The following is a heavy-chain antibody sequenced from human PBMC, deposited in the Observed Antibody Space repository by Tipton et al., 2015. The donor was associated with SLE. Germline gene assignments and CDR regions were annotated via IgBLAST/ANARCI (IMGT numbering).Heavy chain of an antibody. CDR2: ISYSGST. J-gene: IGHJ4*02. CDR3: ASLHSSGYHRIFDY. D-gene: IGHD3-22*01. Sequence: LRLSCTVSGGSISSSTYYWGWIRQPPGKGLEWIAYISYSGSTNYNPSLKSRVTISVDTSKNQFSLKLSSVTAADTAVYYCASLHSSGYHRIFDYWGQGTLVTVSS. V-gene: IGHV4-61*05. CDR1: GGSISSSTYY.